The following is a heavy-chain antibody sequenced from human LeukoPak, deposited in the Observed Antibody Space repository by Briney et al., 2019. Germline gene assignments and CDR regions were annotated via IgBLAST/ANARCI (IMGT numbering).Heavy chain of an antibody. CDR2: INPSGGST. Sequence: ASVKVSCKASGYTFTSYYMHWVRQAPGQGLEWMGIINPSGGSTSYAQKFQGRVTMTRDTSTSTVYMELSSLRSEDTAVYYCARAGRIYIAAAQSVAYWGQGTLVTVSS. CDR1: GYTFTSYY. CDR3: ARAGRIYIAAAQSVAY. V-gene: IGHV1-46*01. J-gene: IGHJ4*02. D-gene: IGHD6-13*01.